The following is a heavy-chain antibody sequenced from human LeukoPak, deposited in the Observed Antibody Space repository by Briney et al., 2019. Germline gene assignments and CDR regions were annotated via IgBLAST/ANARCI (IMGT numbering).Heavy chain of an antibody. D-gene: IGHD3-10*02. J-gene: IGHJ4*02. V-gene: IGHV3-30*02. CDR1: GFTFSSYG. Sequence: QAGGSLRLSCAASGFTFSSYGMHWVRQAPGKGLEWVAFIRYDGSNKYYADSVKGRFTISRYNSKNTLYLQMNSLRAEDTAVYYCAKDAGTSIFGELLSAYFDYWGQGTLVTVSS. CDR2: IRYDGSNK. CDR3: AKDAGTSIFGELLSAYFDY.